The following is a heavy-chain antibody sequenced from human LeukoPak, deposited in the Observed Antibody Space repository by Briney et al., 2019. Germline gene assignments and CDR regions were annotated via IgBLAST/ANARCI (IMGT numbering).Heavy chain of an antibody. CDR3: ARDLKRGYSSGRYSWGTGSSNDY. CDR2: ISGDSGNT. V-gene: IGHV1-18*01. D-gene: IGHD6-19*01. J-gene: IGHJ4*02. Sequence: ASVKVSCKASGYTFTSYGISWVRQAPGQGLEWMGWISGDSGNTNYAQNLQGRVTMTTDTSTSTAYMELRSLRSDDTAVYYCARDLKRGYSSGRYSWGTGSSNDYWGQGTLVTVSS. CDR1: GYTFTSYG.